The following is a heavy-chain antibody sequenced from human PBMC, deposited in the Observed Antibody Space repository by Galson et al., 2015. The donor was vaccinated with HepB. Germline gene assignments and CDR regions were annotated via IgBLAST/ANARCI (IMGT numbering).Heavy chain of an antibody. V-gene: IGHV4-61*02. CDR1: GGSISSGSYY. CDR3: ARDSLSGSYQEHYYYYGMDV. J-gene: IGHJ6*02. Sequence: TLSLTCTVSGGSISSGSYYWSWIRQPAGKGLEWIGRIYTSGSTNYNPSLKSRVTMSVDTSKNQFSLKLSSVTAADTAVYYCARDSLSGSYQEHYYYYGMDVWGQGTTVTVSS. D-gene: IGHD1-26*01. CDR2: IYTSGST.